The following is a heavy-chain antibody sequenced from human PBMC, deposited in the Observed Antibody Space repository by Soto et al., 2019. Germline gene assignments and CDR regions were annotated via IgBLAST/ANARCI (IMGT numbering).Heavy chain of an antibody. D-gene: IGHD5-18*01. CDR1: GGSINSGGYC. CDR2: ISYGGST. V-gene: IGHV4-31*03. CDR3: SRGILV. Sequence: QVQLQESGPGLVKPSQTLSLTCTVSGGSINSGGYCWSWSRQHPGKCLEWIGCISYGGSTSYNASLKSRVNIYVDTSTNQFSLKQSSVTAADTVVYYCSRGILVWGQGTLITVS. J-gene: IGHJ4*02.